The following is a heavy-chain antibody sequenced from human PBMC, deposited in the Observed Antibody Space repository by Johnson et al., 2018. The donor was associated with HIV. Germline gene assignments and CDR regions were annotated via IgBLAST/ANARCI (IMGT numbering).Heavy chain of an antibody. CDR2: ISYDGSNK. CDR3: ARVDTAMTYDAFDI. D-gene: IGHD5-18*01. V-gene: IGHV3-30*14. Sequence: QVQLVESGGGVVQPGRSLRLSCAASGFTFSSYGMHWVRQAPGKGLEWMAVISYDGSNKYYADSVKGRFIISRDNFKNTLYLQMNSLRAEDTAVYYCARVDTAMTYDAFDIWGQGTMVTVSS. CDR1: GFTFSSYG. J-gene: IGHJ3*02.